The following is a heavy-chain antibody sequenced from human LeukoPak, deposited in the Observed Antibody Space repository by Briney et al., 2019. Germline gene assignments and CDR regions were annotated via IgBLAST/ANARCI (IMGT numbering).Heavy chain of an antibody. V-gene: IGHV3-48*01. D-gene: IGHD1-26*01. CDR3: ARDSPELHP. J-gene: IGHJ5*02. CDR1: GFTFSSYS. Sequence: GESLRLSCAASGFTFSSYSMNWVRQAPGKGLEWVSYISSSSSTIYYADSVKGRFTISRDNAKNSLYLQMNSLRAEDTAVYYYARDSPELHPWGQGTLVAVSS. CDR2: ISSSSSTI.